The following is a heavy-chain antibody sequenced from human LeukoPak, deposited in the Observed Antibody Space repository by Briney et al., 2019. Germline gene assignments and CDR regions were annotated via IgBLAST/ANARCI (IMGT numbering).Heavy chain of an antibody. CDR2: ISTKNGYT. CDR1: GYTFTSYG. Sequence: ASVKVSCKASGYTFTSYGISWVRQAPGQGLEWVGSISTKNGYTKLAQKFQGRVAMTKDTSANTIYMDLKSLTFDDTAVYYCAREKLWFGEFPFDNWGQGTLVSVSS. CDR3: AREKLWFGEFPFDN. D-gene: IGHD3-10*01. J-gene: IGHJ4*02. V-gene: IGHV1-18*01.